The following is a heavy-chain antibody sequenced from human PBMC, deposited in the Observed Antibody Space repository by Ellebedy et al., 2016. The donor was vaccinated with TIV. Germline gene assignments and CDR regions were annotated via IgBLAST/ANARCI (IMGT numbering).Heavy chain of an antibody. CDR1: VLSLHIRGLG. Sequence: SGPTLVKPTQTLTLTCTFSVLSLHIRGLGVCWIRQPPAKPLEWLVRTYRNGDKRYNPSLKNRLTITQDASKNLVVFTLTNLGPVETATYYCAHRLQVATTTAFDYWGQGILVTVSS. V-gene: IGHV2-5*01. D-gene: IGHD1-26*01. J-gene: IGHJ4*02. CDR3: AHRLQVATTTAFDY. CDR2: TYRNGDK.